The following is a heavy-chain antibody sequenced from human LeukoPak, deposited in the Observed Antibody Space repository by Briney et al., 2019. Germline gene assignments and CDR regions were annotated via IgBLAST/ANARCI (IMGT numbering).Heavy chain of an antibody. J-gene: IGHJ3*02. CDR1: GYTFTSYD. CDR2: MNPNSGNT. V-gene: IGHV1-8*01. Sequence: EASVKVSCKASGYTFTSYDINWVRQATGQGLEWMGWMNPNSGNTGYAQKFQGRVTMTRNTSISTAYMELSSLGPEDTAVYYCARVVTAHKGFDAFDIWGQGTMVTVSS. D-gene: IGHD2-21*02. CDR3: ARVVTAHKGFDAFDI.